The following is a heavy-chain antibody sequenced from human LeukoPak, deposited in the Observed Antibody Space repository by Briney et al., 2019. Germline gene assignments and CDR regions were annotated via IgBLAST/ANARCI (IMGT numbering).Heavy chain of an antibody. Sequence: PGRSLRLSCATSGFTFSRYAMHWVRQAPGKGLEWVALISYDANIGSNKYYADSVKGRFTISRDNSKNTLYLQMNSLRAEDTAVYCCARDGGYDFWSGYYQDYWGQGTLVTVSS. J-gene: IGHJ4*02. CDR2: ISYDANIGSNK. D-gene: IGHD3-3*01. CDR3: ARDGGYDFWSGYYQDY. V-gene: IGHV3-30-3*01. CDR1: GFTFSRYA.